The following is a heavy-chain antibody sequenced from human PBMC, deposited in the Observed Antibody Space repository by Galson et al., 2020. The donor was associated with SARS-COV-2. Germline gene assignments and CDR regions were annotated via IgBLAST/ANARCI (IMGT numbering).Heavy chain of an antibody. CDR3: AREGIGEFDAFDI. Sequence: GESLKISCAASGFTFSSYAMHWVRQAPGKGLEWVAVISYDGSNKYYADSVKGRFTISRDNSKNTLYLQMNSLRAEDTAVYYCAREGIGEFDAFDIWGQGTMVTVSS. D-gene: IGHD3-10*01. CDR1: GFTFSSYA. CDR2: ISYDGSNK. V-gene: IGHV3-30*04. J-gene: IGHJ3*02.